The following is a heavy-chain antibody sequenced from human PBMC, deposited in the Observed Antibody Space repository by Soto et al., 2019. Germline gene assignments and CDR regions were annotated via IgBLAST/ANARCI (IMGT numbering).Heavy chain of an antibody. CDR3: VKEYCTGGTCFDAFDL. CDR2: IIDSGTTI. J-gene: IGHJ3*01. CDR1: GFIFSNYE. Sequence: ELQLVESGGGLVQPGGSLTLSCAASGFIFSNYEVDWVRQAPGKGLEWISYIIDSGTTIYYAASVKGRFTISRDDAKNSLYLQMNNLRAEDTAVYFCVKEYCTGGTCFDAFDLWGQGTMVTVSS. V-gene: IGHV3-48*03. D-gene: IGHD2-8*02.